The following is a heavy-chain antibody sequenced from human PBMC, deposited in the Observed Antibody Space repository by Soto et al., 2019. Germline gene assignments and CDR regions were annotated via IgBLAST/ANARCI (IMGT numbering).Heavy chain of an antibody. D-gene: IGHD3-9*01. CDR1: GFTFTSSA. J-gene: IGHJ6*02. CDR3: AADLLTGYYGMDV. Sequence: SVKVSCKASGFTFTSSAVQWVRQARGQRLEWIGWIVVGSGNTNYAQKFQERVTITRDMSTSTAYMELSSLRSEDTAVYYCAADLLTGYYGMDVWVQGTTVTVSS. V-gene: IGHV1-58*01. CDR2: IVVGSGNT.